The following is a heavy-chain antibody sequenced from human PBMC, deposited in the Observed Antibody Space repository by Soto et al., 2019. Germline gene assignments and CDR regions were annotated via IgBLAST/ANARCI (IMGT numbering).Heavy chain of an antibody. Sequence: SETLSLTCTVSGGSISSGDYYWSWIRQPPGKGLEWIGYIYYSGSTYYNPSLKSRVTISLDTSKNQFSLKLSSVTAADTAVYYCAGQPTAGSYYDLGSYYYYYAMGVWGQGTTVTVSS. CDR1: GGSISSGDYY. J-gene: IGHJ6*02. CDR2: IYYSGST. V-gene: IGHV4-30-4*01. CDR3: AGQPTAGSYYDLGSYYYYYAMGV. D-gene: IGHD3-10*01.